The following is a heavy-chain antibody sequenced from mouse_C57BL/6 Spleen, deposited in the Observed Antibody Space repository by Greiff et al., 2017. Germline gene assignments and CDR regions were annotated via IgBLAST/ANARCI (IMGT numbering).Heavy chain of an antibody. CDR2: IYPGGGYT. J-gene: IGHJ3*01. Sequence: QVQLQQSGAELVRPGTSVKMSCKASGYTFTNYWIGWVKQRPGHGLEWIGDIYPGGGYTNYNEKFKGKDTLTADKSSSTAYMQLSSLTSEDSAIDYCAFYDYDGPGFAYWGQGTLVTVSA. CDR3: AFYDYDGPGFAY. CDR1: GYTFTNYW. V-gene: IGHV1-63*01. D-gene: IGHD2-4*01.